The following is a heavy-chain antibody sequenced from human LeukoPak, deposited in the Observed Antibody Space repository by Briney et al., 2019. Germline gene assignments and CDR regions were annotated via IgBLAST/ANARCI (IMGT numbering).Heavy chain of an antibody. J-gene: IGHJ3*01. V-gene: IGHV3-30*02. CDR3: AKERVTTIFGVIINAFDV. Sequence: PGGSLRLSCAASGFTFNNYGVYWVRQAPGKGLEWVAFIRYVSSHEYYADSVKGRFTISRDNSKNTVYLQMNSLRDEDTAVYYCAKERVTTIFGVIINAFDVWGQGTMVTVSS. CDR1: GFTFNNYG. CDR2: IRYVSSHE. D-gene: IGHD3-3*01.